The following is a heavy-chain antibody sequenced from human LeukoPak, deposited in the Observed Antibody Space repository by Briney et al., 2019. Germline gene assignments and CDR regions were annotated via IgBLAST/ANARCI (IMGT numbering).Heavy chain of an antibody. CDR2: ISSSSSTI. Sequence: GGSLRLSCAASGFTFSSYSMNWVRQAPGKGLEWVSYISSSSSTIYYADSVKGRFTISRDNAKNSLYLQMNSLRVDDTAVYYCARVAEAAAFDYWGQGTMVTVSS. CDR1: GFTFSSYS. J-gene: IGHJ4*02. CDR3: ARVAEAAAFDY. V-gene: IGHV3-48*01. D-gene: IGHD6-13*01.